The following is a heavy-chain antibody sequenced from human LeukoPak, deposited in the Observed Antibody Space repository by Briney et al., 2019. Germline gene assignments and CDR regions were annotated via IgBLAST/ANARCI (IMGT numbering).Heavy chain of an antibody. J-gene: IGHJ4*02. D-gene: IGHD4-11*01. CDR3: ARVSTVTLAFDY. V-gene: IGHV3-21*01. CDR2: ISSSSSYI. CDR1: GFTFSSYS. Sequence: GGSLRLSCAASGFTFSSYSMTWVRQAPGKGLEWVSSISSSSSYIYYADSVKGRFTISRDNAKNSLYLQMNSLRAEDTAVYYCARVSTVTLAFDYWGQGTLVTVSS.